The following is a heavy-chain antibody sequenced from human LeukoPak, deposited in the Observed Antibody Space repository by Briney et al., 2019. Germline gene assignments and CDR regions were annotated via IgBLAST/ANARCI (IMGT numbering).Heavy chain of an antibody. CDR3: ARDVVVAAPGYYMDV. Sequence: ASVKVSCKASGYTFTGYYMHWVRQAPGQGLEWMGWINPNSGGTNYAQKFQGRGTMTRDTSISTAYMEVSRLRSDDTAVYHCARDVVVAAPGYYMDVWGKGTTVTVCS. D-gene: IGHD2-15*01. J-gene: IGHJ6*03. CDR1: GYTFTGYY. CDR2: INPNSGGT. V-gene: IGHV1-2*02.